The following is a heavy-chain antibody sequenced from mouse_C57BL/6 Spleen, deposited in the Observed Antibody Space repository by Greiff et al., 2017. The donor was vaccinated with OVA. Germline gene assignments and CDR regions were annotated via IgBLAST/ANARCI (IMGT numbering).Heavy chain of an antibody. CDR1: GYTFTRYG. J-gene: IGHJ4*01. Sequence: VQLQQSGAELARPGASVKLSCKASGYTFTRYGISWVKQRTGQGLEWIGEIYPRSGNTYYNEKFKGKATLTADKSSSTAYMELRRLTSENSAVYFCASAGTDYAMDYWGQGTSVTVSS. CDR2: IYPRSGNT. D-gene: IGHD4-1*01. CDR3: ASAGTDYAMDY. V-gene: IGHV1-81*01.